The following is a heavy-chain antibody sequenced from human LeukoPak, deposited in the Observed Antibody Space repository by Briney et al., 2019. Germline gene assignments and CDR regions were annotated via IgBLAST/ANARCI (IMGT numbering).Heavy chain of an antibody. J-gene: IGHJ5*02. CDR2: ISYDGSNK. CDR3: AKELYGGNAIGWFDP. V-gene: IGHV3-30*18. Sequence: GGSLRLSCAASGFTFSSYGMHWVRQAPDKGLEWVAVISYDGSNKYYADSVKGRFTISRDNSKNTLYLQMNSLRAEDTAVYYCAKELYGGNAIGWFDPWGQGTLVTVSS. CDR1: GFTFSSYG. D-gene: IGHD4-23*01.